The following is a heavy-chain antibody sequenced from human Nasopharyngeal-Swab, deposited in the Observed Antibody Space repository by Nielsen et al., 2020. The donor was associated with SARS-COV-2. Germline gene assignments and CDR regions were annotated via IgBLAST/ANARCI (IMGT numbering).Heavy chain of an antibody. D-gene: IGHD2-15*01. CDR2: INHSGST. Sequence: IRKAPGKGLEWIGEINHSGSTNYNPSLKSRVTISVDTSKNQFSLKLSSVTAADTAVYYCAREALLGYCSGGSCYRTWFDPWGQGALVTVSS. CDR3: AREALLGYCSGGSCYRTWFDP. J-gene: IGHJ5*02. V-gene: IGHV4-34*01.